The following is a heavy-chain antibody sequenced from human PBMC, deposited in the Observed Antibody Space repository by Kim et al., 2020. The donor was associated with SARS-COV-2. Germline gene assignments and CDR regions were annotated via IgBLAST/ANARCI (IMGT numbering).Heavy chain of an antibody. CDR3: ARTPLAAAGFDP. V-gene: IGHV4-59*01. D-gene: IGHD6-13*01. Sequence: NSTTSLKSRVTISVDTSKNQFSLKLSSVTAADTAVYYCARTPLAAAGFDPWGQGTLVTVSS. J-gene: IGHJ5*02.